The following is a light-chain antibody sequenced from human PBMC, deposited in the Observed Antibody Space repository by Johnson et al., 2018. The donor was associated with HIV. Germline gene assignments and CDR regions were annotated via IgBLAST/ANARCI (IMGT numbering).Light chain of an antibody. Sequence: QSALTQPPSVSAAPGQKVTISCSGSSCDLADTYVSRHQQLPGTAPKLLIYDNNKRPSGIPDRISGSKSGTSATLGISGLQTGDEADYYCGTWDSSLSAVVFGTGTKVTVL. CDR2: DNN. J-gene: IGLJ1*01. CDR3: GTWDSSLSAVV. V-gene: IGLV1-51*01. CDR1: SCDLADTY.